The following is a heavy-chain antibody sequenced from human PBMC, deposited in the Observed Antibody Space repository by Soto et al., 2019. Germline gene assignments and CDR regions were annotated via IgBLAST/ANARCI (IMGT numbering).Heavy chain of an antibody. D-gene: IGHD3-10*01. Sequence: QVQLVESGGGVVQPGRSLRLSCAAPGFTFSSHGMHWVRQAPGKGLDWVAVIWYDGSDKYYADSVKGRFTISRDNSKNTLYLQMNSLRVEDTGVYYCASQGCTGFPSDYWGQGTLVTVSS. CDR2: IWYDGSDK. CDR3: ASQGCTGFPSDY. J-gene: IGHJ4*02. CDR1: GFTFSSHG. V-gene: IGHV3-33*01.